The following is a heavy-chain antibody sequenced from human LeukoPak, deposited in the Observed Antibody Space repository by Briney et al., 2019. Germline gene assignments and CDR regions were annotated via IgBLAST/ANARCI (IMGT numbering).Heavy chain of an antibody. D-gene: IGHD4-17*01. CDR3: ARGPADGDYLFDYYYYMDV. J-gene: IGHJ6*03. CDR1: GFTFSSYW. V-gene: IGHV3-7*04. CDR2: IKQDGSEK. Sequence: GGSLRLSCAASGFTFSSYWMSWVRQAPGKGLEWVANIKQDGSEKYYVDSVKGRFTISRDNAKNSLYLQMNSLRAEDTAVYYCARGPADGDYLFDYYYYMDVWGKGTTVTISS.